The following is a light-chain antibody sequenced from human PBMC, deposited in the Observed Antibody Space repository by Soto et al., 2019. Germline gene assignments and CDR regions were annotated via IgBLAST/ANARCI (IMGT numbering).Light chain of an antibody. CDR3: QQYNNWPWT. J-gene: IGKJ1*01. CDR1: QSVTGR. CDR2: DAS. Sequence: EIVLTQSPATLSSFAGDRATLSCRASQSVTGRLAWYQQKPGQAPRLLIYDASNRATGIPARFSGSGSGTDFTLTISSLQSEDFAVYYCQQYNNWPWTFGQGTKVDIK. V-gene: IGKV3D-15*01.